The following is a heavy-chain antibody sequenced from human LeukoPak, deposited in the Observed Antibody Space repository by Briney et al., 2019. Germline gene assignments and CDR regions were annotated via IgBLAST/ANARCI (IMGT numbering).Heavy chain of an antibody. J-gene: IGHJ3*02. D-gene: IGHD3-3*01. CDR2: IRYDGSNK. V-gene: IGHV3-30*02. CDR3: ARGVRFLEWPDAFDI. CDR1: GFAFSSYG. Sequence: GSLRLSCAASGFAFSSYGMHWVRQAPGKGLEWVAFIRYDGSNKYYADSVKGRFTISRDNSKNTLYLQMNSLRAEDTAVYYCARGVRFLEWPDAFDIWGQGTMVTVSS.